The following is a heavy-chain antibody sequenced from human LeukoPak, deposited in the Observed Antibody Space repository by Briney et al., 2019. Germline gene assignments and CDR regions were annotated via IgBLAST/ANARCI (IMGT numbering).Heavy chain of an antibody. Sequence: PSETLSLTCAVYGGSFSGYYWSWIRQPPGKGLEWIGEINHSGSTNYNPSLKSRVTISVDTSKNQFSLKLSSVTAADTAVYHCARHLGDSSWKYNWFDPWGQGTLVTVSS. CDR1: GGSFSGYY. J-gene: IGHJ5*02. CDR3: ARHLGDSSWKYNWFDP. CDR2: INHSGST. V-gene: IGHV4-34*01. D-gene: IGHD6-13*01.